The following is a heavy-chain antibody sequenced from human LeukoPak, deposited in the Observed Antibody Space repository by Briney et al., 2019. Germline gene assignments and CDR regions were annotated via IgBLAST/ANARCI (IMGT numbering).Heavy chain of an antibody. CDR2: IRPNDDST. D-gene: IGHD2-21*01. Sequence: ASVKVSCKAPGHTFTNFYFHWVRQAPGQGLEWMAMIRPNDDSTANPQRFEDRFTMTRDTSSSTIYLELRNLTFDDTAIYFCARGGERGEIVLGDDSFALWGQGTVVTVSS. J-gene: IGHJ3*01. CDR3: ARGGERGEIVLGDDSFAL. V-gene: IGHV1-46*01. CDR1: GHTFTNFY.